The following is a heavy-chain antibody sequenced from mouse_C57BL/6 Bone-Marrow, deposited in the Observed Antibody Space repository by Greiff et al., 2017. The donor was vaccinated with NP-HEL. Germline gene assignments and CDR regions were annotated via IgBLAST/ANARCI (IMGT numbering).Heavy chain of an antibody. V-gene: IGHV5-4*01. J-gene: IGHJ2*01. CDR1: GFTFSSYA. Sequence: VQLKESGGGLVKPGGSLKLSCAASGFTFSSYAMSWVRQTPDKRLAWVATISDGGSYTYYPDNVKGRFTISRDNAKNNLYLQMSHLKSEDTAMYYCARAYDYLDYWGQGTTLTVSS. D-gene: IGHD2-3*01. CDR3: ARAYDYLDY. CDR2: ISDGGSYT.